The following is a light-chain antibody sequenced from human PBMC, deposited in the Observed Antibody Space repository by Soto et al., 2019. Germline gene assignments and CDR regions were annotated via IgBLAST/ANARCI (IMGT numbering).Light chain of an antibody. CDR1: SGSVSTSYY. CDR2: STN. J-gene: IGLJ3*02. CDR3: VLYMGSGLWV. Sequence: QTVVTQEPSFSVSPGGTVTLTCGLSSGSVSTSYYPSWYQQTPGQPPRTLIYSTNTRSSGVPDRFSGSILGNKAALTITGAQADDDSDYYCVLYMGSGLWVFGGGTKVTV. V-gene: IGLV8-61*01.